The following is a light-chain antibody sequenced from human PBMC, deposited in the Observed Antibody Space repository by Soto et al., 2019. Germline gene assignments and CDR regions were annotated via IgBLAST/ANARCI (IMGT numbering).Light chain of an antibody. CDR3: AAWDDSLSGHVV. V-gene: IGLV1-44*01. CDR2: SNN. CDR1: SSNIGSNT. Sequence: QSVLTQPPSASGTPGQRVTISCSGSSSNIGSNTVNWYQQLPGTAPKLLIFSNNQRPSGVPDRFSGSKSGTSASLAISGLRSEDDADYYCAAWDDSLSGHVVFGGGTKVTVL. J-gene: IGLJ2*01.